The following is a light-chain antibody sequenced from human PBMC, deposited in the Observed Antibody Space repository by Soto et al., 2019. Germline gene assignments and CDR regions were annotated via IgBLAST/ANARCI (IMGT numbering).Light chain of an antibody. Sequence: QSVLTQSSSASASLGSSVKLTCTLSSGHSSNIIAWHQQQPGKAPRYLMKLEGSGSYNKGSGVPDRFSGSSSGADRYLTISNLQFEDEADYYCQTWGTGVVFGGGTKLTVL. CDR2: LEGSGSY. CDR1: SGHSSNI. J-gene: IGLJ2*01. V-gene: IGLV4-60*02. CDR3: QTWGTGVV.